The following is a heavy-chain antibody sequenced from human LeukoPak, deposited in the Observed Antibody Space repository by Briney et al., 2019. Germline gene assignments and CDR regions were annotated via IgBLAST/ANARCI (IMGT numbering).Heavy chain of an antibody. V-gene: IGHV3-9*01. D-gene: IGHD2-8*01. CDR3: AKGDIVLMVYGMV. J-gene: IGHJ4*02. CDR1: GFTFDDYA. CDR2: ISWNSGSI. Sequence: PGRSLRLSCAASGFTFDDYAMHWVRQAPGKGLEWVSGISWNSGSIGYADSVKGRFTISRDNAKNSLYLQMNSLRAEDTAVYYCAKGDIVLMVYGMVWGQGTLVTVSS.